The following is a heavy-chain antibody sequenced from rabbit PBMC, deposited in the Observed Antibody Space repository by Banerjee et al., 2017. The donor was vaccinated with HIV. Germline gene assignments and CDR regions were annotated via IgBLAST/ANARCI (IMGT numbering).Heavy chain of an antibody. Sequence: QEQLVESGGDLVQPGASLTLTCTASGFDFSAYTFMCWVRQAPGKGLEWIACIDTGSRDFTYYASWAKGRFTISKTSSTTVTLQMTSLTVADTATYFCARDTGTSFSTYGMDLRGPGTLVTVS. CDR1: GFDFSAYTF. CDR2: IDTGSRDFT. V-gene: IGHV1S45*01. J-gene: IGHJ6*01. D-gene: IGHD8-1*01. CDR3: ARDTGTSFSTYGMDL.